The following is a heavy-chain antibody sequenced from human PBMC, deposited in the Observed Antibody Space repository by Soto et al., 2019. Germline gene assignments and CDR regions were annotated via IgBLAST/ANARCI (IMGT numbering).Heavy chain of an antibody. Sequence: ASVKVSCKTSGYTFTSYGISWVRQAPGQGLEWMGWISAYNGNTNYAQKFQGRVTITADKSTSTAYMELSSLRSEDTAVYYCARDLSYGDYAAGRALYWGQGTLVTVSS. J-gene: IGHJ4*02. CDR3: ARDLSYGDYAAGRALY. CDR2: ISAYNGNT. V-gene: IGHV1-18*01. D-gene: IGHD4-17*01. CDR1: GYTFTSYG.